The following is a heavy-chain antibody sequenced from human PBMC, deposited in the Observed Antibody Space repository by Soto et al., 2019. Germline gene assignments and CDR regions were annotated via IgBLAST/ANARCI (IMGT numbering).Heavy chain of an antibody. CDR2: ISSNGGST. CDR1: GFTFSSYA. J-gene: IGHJ3*02. Sequence: LRLSCSASGFTFSSYAMHWVRQAPGKGLEYVSAISSNGGSTYYADSVKGRFTISRDNSKNTLYLQMSSLRAEDTAVYYCVKDRRYYDSSGYYYHAFDIWGQGTMVTVSS. CDR3: VKDRRYYDSSGYYYHAFDI. D-gene: IGHD3-22*01. V-gene: IGHV3-64D*06.